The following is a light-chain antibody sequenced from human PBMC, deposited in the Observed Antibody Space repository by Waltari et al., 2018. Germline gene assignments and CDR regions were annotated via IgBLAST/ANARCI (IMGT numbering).Light chain of an antibody. CDR1: SSDVGSYNL. CDR2: EGS. V-gene: IGLV2-23*01. CDR3: CSYAGSSTVV. Sequence: QSALTQPASVSGSPGQSITISCTGTSSDVGSYNLFSWYQQHPGKAPKPMIYEGSKRPSGVSNRFSGSKSCNTASLTISGLQAEDEADYYCCSYAGSSTVVFGGGTKLTVL. J-gene: IGLJ2*01.